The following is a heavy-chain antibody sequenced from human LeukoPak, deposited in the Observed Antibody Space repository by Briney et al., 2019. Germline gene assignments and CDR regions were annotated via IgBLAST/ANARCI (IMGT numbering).Heavy chain of an antibody. D-gene: IGHD1-14*01. J-gene: IGHJ5*02. V-gene: IGHV4-38-2*02. CDR1: GYSISSGYY. CDR2: IYHSGST. CDR3: ARDRYYNWFDP. Sequence: SETLSLTCTVSGYSISSGYYWGWIRQPPGKGLEWIGSIYHSGSTYYNPSLKSRVTISVDTSKNQFSLKLSSVTAADTAVYYCARDRYYNWFDPWGQGTLVTVSS.